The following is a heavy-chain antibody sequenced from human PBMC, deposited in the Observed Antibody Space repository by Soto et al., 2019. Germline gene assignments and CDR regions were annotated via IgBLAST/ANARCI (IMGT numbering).Heavy chain of an antibody. D-gene: IGHD4-4*01. J-gene: IGHJ6*04. CDR3: SKDRRDSRGTCARGIGMDV. V-gene: IGHV3-30*18. Sequence: QVQLMESGGGVLQPGRSLRLSCAASGFTFSSYGMHWVRQAPGKGLEWVTIISNDGSIQYYGDSVKGRFTVSRDNSKNTPFLERNRLTAEDKATYYFSKDRRDSRGTCARGIGMDVWGKGTTVTVSA. CDR2: ISNDGSIQ. CDR1: GFTFSSYG.